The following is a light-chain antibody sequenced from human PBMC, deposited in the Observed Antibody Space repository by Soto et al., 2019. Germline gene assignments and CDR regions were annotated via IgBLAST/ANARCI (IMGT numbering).Light chain of an antibody. V-gene: IGKV3-20*01. J-gene: IGKJ2*01. CDR3: QHSGGSPYT. Sequence: EIVLTQSPGTLSLSPGERATLSCRASQSVSSSYLAWYQQKPGQAPRLLMYGASSRATGIPDRFSGSGSGTDFTLTISRLEPEDFAVYYCQHSGGSPYTLGQGTK. CDR2: GAS. CDR1: QSVSSSY.